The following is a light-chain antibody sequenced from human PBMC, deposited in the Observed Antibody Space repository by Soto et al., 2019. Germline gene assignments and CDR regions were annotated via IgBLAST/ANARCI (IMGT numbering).Light chain of an antibody. V-gene: IGLV2-14*01. Sequence: QSALTQPPSASGSPGQSVTISCTGTSSDIGAYIYVSWYQQHPGKAPKLMIYEVTNRPSGVSNRFSGSKSGNTASLTISGLQAEDEADYYCSSYTDSTSLEVFGTGTKVTI. CDR3: SSYTDSTSLEV. J-gene: IGLJ1*01. CDR2: EVT. CDR1: SSDIGAYIY.